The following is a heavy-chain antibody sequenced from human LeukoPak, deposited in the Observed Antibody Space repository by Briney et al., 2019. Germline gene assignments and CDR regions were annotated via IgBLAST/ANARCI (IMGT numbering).Heavy chain of an antibody. V-gene: IGHV1-46*01. CDR3: ARDRTARVFDY. J-gene: IGHJ4*02. CDR1: GYTFTSYY. D-gene: IGHD6-25*01. CDR2: INPSGGST. Sequence: ASVKVSCKASGYTFTSYYMHWVRQAPGQGLEWMGIINPSGGSTSYAQKFQGRVTMTRDTSTGTVYMELSSLRSEDTAVYYCARDRTARVFDYWGQGTLVTVSS.